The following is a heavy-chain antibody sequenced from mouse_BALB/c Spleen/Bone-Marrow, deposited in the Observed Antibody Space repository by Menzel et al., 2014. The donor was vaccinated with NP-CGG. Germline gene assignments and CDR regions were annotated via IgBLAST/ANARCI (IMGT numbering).Heavy chain of an antibody. CDR1: GFSLTVYG. CDR3: AREGNYFDY. Sequence: VQLQQSGPGLVAPSQSLSITYTVSGFSLTVYGVNWVRQPPGKGPEWLGMIWGDGITDYNSAFKSRLSISKDDSKSQVFLKMNSLQTDDTAKYYCAREGNYFDYWGQGTTLTVSS. CDR2: IWGDGIT. V-gene: IGHV2-6-7*01. J-gene: IGHJ2*01.